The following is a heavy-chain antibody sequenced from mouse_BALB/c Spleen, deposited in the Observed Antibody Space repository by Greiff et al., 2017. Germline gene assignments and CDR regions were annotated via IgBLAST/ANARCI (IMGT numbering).Heavy chain of an antibody. CDR3: ARWIYYGSREYFDY. Sequence: VQLQQSGPSLVKPSQTLSLTCSVTGDSITSGYWNWIRKFPGNKLEYMGYISYSGSTYYNPSLKSRISITRDTSKNQYYLQLNSVTTEDTATYYCARWIYYGSREYFDYWGQGTTLTVSS. V-gene: IGHV3-8*02. CDR2: ISYSGST. CDR1: GDSITSGY. D-gene: IGHD1-1*01. J-gene: IGHJ2*01.